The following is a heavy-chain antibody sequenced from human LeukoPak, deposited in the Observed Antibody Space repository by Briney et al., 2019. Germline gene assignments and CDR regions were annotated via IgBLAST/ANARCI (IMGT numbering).Heavy chain of an antibody. Sequence: GGSLRLSCAASGFTFDDYAMHWVRQAPGKGLEWVSGISWNSGSIGYADSVKGRFTISRDNAKNSLYLQMNSLRAEDTALYYCAKDRDDILTGYYAHWGQETLVTVSS. D-gene: IGHD3-9*01. J-gene: IGHJ4*02. CDR3: AKDRDDILTGYYAH. V-gene: IGHV3-9*01. CDR2: ISWNSGSI. CDR1: GFTFDDYA.